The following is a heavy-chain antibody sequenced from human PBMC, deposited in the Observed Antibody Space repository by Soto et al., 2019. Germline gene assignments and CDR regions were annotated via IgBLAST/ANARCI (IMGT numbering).Heavy chain of an antibody. CDR3: ARSGNAYCGGDCYDAFDI. CDR2: ISSSGSTI. D-gene: IGHD2-21*02. Sequence: GGSLRLSCAASGFTFSSYEMNWVRQAPGKGLEWVSYISSSGSTIYYADSVKGRFTISRDNAKNSLYLQMNSLRAEDTAVYYCARSGNAYCGGDCYDAFDIWGQGTMVTVSS. V-gene: IGHV3-48*03. J-gene: IGHJ3*02. CDR1: GFTFSSYE.